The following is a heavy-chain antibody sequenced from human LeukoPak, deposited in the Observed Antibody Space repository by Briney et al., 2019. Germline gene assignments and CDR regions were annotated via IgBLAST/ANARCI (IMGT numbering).Heavy chain of an antibody. J-gene: IGHJ6*02. CDR2: ISSSSSTI. CDR3: ARDPGSSGYYFTNYYYGMDV. V-gene: IGHV3-48*01. D-gene: IGHD3-22*01. Sequence: GGSLRLSCAASGFTFSSYSMNWVRQAPGKGLEWVSYISSSSSTIYYADSVKGRFTISRDNAKNSLYLQMNSLRAEDAAVYYCARDPGSSGYYFTNYYYGMDVWGQGTTVTVSS. CDR1: GFTFSSYS.